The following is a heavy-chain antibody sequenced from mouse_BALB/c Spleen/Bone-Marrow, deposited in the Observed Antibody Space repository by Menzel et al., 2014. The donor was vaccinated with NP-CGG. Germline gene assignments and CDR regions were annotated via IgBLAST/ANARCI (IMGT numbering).Heavy chain of an antibody. Sequence: EVKLVESGGGLVQPGGSLKLSCAASGFDFSRYWMSWVRQAPGKGLQWIGEINPDSNTINYTPSLKDKFIISRDNAKNTLYLQMGKVRSEDTALYYCARLGYYGGFAYWGQGTLVTVSA. J-gene: IGHJ3*01. D-gene: IGHD2-3*01. CDR2: INPDSNTI. CDR3: ARLGYYGGFAY. CDR1: GFDFSRYW. V-gene: IGHV4-1*02.